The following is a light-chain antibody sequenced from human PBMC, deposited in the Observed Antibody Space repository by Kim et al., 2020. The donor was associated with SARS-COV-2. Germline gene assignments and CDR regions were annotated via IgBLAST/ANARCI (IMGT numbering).Light chain of an antibody. V-gene: IGKV1-5*03. CDR2: KAS. CDR3: QQYNS. CDR1: QSISSW. Sequence: STLSASVGDRVTITCRASQSISSWLAWYQQKPGKAPKLLIYKASSLESGVPSRFSGSGSGTEFTLTISSLQPDDFATYYCQQYNSFGQGTKLEIK. J-gene: IGKJ2*01.